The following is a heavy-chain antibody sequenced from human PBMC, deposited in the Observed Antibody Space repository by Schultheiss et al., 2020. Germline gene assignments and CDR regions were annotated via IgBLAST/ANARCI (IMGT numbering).Heavy chain of an antibody. CDR1: GGSISSSNW. CDR2: IYHSGST. D-gene: IGHD1-1*01. CDR3: ARVVATGTGTYYYYYGMDV. Sequence: LSLTCAVSGGSISSSNWWSWVRQPPGKGLEWIGEIYHSGSTNYNPSLKSRVTISVDKSKNQFSLKLSSVTAADTAVYYCARVVATGTGTYYYYYGMDVWGQGTTVTVSS. V-gene: IGHV4-4*02. J-gene: IGHJ6*02.